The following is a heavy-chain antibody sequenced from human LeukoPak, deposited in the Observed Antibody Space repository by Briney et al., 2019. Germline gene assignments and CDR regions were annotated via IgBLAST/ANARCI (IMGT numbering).Heavy chain of an antibody. Sequence: GGSLRLSCAASGFTFNSYAMGWVRQAPGKGLEWVSGISGSGGSTYYADSVKGRFTIPRDNSKNTLFLQMNNLRAEYTALYYCAKPRTSYSSSSTPPRPVDYWGQGALVTVSS. CDR3: AKPRTSYSSSSTPPRPVDY. J-gene: IGHJ4*02. V-gene: IGHV3-23*01. D-gene: IGHD6-6*01. CDR2: ISGSGGST. CDR1: GFTFNSYA.